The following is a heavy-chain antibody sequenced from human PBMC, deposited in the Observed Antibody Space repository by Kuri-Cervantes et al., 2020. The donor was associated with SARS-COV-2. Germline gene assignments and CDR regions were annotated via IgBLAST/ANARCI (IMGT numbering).Heavy chain of an antibody. V-gene: IGHV4-59*01. J-gene: IGHJ4*02. CDR1: GFTFSSYA. D-gene: IGHD4-23*01. CDR3: ARDLGGSNYGGGDY. CDR2: IYYSGST. Sequence: ESLKISCAASGFTFSSYAMHWIRQPPGKGLEWIGYIYYSGSTNYNPSLKSRVTISVDTSKNQFSLKLSSVTAADTAVYYCARDLGGSNYGGGDYWGQGTLVTVSS.